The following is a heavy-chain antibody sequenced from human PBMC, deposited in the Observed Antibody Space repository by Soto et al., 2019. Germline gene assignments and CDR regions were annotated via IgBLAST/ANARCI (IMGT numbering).Heavy chain of an antibody. Sequence: QVQLVQSGAEVKKPGASVKVSCKASGYTFTSYGIIWVRQAPGQGLEWMGWINGYNGNTNYAQKVQGRVTMTTDRSTSTACMELRSLRSDDTAVYYCARLYCSGGSCYGWFDTWGQGTLVTVSS. D-gene: IGHD2-15*01. CDR2: INGYNGNT. V-gene: IGHV1-18*01. CDR3: ARLYCSGGSCYGWFDT. J-gene: IGHJ5*02. CDR1: GYTFTSYG.